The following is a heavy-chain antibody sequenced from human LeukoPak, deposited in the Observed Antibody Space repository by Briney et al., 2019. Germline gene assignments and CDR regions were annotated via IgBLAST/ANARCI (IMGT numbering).Heavy chain of an antibody. V-gene: IGHV1-18*01. CDR3: ARGSDIDAFDI. J-gene: IGHJ3*02. Sequence: VSVKVSCKASGSTFISWVRQAPGQGLEWMGWISSYNGNTQYAQKFQDRVTMTTDTSTNTAYMELRSLRSDDTAVYYCARGSDIDAFDIWGQGTMVTVSS. CDR2: ISSYNGNT. D-gene: IGHD2-15*01. CDR1: GSTF.